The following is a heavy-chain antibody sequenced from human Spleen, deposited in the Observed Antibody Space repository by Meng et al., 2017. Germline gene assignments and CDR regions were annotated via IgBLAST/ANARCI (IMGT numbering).Heavy chain of an antibody. V-gene: IGHV4-34*01. D-gene: IGHD4-11*01. CDR3: ARGPTTMAHDFDY. CDR1: GGSFSDYY. Sequence: QLRQWGAGLLKPSETLSLTCVVSGGSFSDYYWSWIRQPPGKGLEWIGEINHSGSTNYNPSLESRATISVDTSQNNLSLKLSSVTAADSAMYYCARGPTTMAHDFDYWGQGTLVTVSS. CDR2: INHSGST. J-gene: IGHJ4*02.